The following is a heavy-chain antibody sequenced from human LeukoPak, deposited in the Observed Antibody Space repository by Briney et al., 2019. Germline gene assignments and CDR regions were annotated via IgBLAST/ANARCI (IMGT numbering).Heavy chain of an antibody. CDR2: INHSGST. D-gene: IGHD3-10*01. CDR1: GGSFSGYY. V-gene: IGHV4-34*01. Sequence: SETLSLTCAVYGGSFSGYYWSWIRQPPGKGLEWIREINHSGSTNYNPSLKSRVTISVDTSKNQFSLKLSSVTAADTAVYYCARGPGYYGSGSYSQPFDYWGQGTLVTVSS. CDR3: ARGPGYYGSGSYSQPFDY. J-gene: IGHJ4*02.